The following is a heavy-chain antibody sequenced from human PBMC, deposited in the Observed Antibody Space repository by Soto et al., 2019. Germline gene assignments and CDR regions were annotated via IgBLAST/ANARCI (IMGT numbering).Heavy chain of an antibody. V-gene: IGHV3-23*01. CDR1: AFTFSSYS. D-gene: IGHD1-26*01. J-gene: IGHJ3*01. CDR2: ISGSGGST. CDR3: AKLMIGVGATSAFDF. Sequence: PGGSLRLSCAASAFTFSSYSMTWVRQAPGKGLEWVSAISGSGGSTWYADSVKGRFTISRENSKNTLYLQMNSLRVEDTALYYCAKLMIGVGATSAFDFWGPGTLVTVSS.